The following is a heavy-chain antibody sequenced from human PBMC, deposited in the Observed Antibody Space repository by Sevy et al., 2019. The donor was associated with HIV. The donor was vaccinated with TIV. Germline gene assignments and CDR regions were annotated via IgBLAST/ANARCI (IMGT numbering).Heavy chain of an antibody. CDR2: INHSGST. Sequence: SETLSLTCAVYGGSFSGYYWSWIRQPPGKGLEWIGEINHSGSTNYNPSLKSRVTISVDTSKNQFSLKLSSVTAADTAVYYCAGQNAGIVVVPAASGMDVWGQGTTVTVSS. CDR3: AGQNAGIVVVPAASGMDV. CDR1: GGSFSGYY. J-gene: IGHJ6*02. D-gene: IGHD2-2*01. V-gene: IGHV4-34*01.